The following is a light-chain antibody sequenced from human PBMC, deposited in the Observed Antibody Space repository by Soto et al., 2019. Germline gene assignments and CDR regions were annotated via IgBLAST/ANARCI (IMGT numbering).Light chain of an antibody. Sequence: EIVLTQSPATLSLSPAVRATLSCRASQSVSSGLAWYQQKPGQAPRLLIYDASERASGIPSRFSGGGSGTDFTLTISSLEPEDFAVYYCQQRSSWQTTFGQGTRLEIK. CDR1: QSVSSG. V-gene: IGKV3D-11*02. CDR2: DAS. CDR3: QQRSSWQTT. J-gene: IGKJ5*01.